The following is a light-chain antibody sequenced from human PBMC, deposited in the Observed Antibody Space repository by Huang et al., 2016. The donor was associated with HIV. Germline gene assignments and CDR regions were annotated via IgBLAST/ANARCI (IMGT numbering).Light chain of an antibody. V-gene: IGKV1-39*01. CDR2: AAS. CDR1: QTITTY. CDR3: QQSYSSLLS. Sequence: DIQMTQSPSSLSASVGDRVIMTCRASQTITTYLNWYQQRPGKAPKLLIYAASSLQSGVPSRFGGSGSATDFTLTISSLQPEDFATYYCQQSYSSLLSFGGGTKVAIK. J-gene: IGKJ4*01.